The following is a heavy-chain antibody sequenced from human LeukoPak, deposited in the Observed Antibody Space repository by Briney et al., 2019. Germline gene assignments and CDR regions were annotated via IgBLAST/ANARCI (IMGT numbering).Heavy chain of an antibody. Sequence: SEKVSCKASGGTFSSYAISWVRQAPGQGLEWMGRIIPILGIANYAQKFQGRVTITADKSTSTAYMELSSLRSEDTAVYYCARDRIVVVPAAMDYYYYGMDVWGQGTTVTVSS. CDR3: ARDRIVVVPAAMDYYYYGMDV. J-gene: IGHJ6*02. CDR2: IIPILGIA. CDR1: GGTFSSYA. D-gene: IGHD2-2*01. V-gene: IGHV1-69*04.